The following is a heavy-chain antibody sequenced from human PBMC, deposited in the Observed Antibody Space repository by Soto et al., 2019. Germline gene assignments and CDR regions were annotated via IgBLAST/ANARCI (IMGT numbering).Heavy chain of an antibody. J-gene: IGHJ4*02. CDR1: NGSVSSPLSY. CDR2: IYFSGIT. D-gene: IGHD6-19*01. V-gene: IGHV4-39*01. CDR3: VSHRNYIVVSGSFFDY. Sequence: PSETLSLTCSVSNGSVSSPLSYWGWIRQPPGKRPEWIGVIYFSGITSYNPSLKSRVTISVDTSNNQFSLELSSVTAADTAVYFCVSHRNYIVVSGSFFDYWSQGTLVTVSS.